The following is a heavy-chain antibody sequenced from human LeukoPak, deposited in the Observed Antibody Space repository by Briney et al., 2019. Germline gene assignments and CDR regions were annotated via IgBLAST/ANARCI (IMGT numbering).Heavy chain of an antibody. CDR2: IYYSGST. CDR3: ARTLDSGSYYLEGIYYYYYMDV. J-gene: IGHJ6*03. D-gene: IGHD1-26*01. CDR1: GGSISSYY. Sequence: PSETLSLTCTVSGGSISSYYWSWIRQPPGKRLEWIGYIYYSGSTNYNPSLKSRVTISVDTSKNQFSLRLSSVTAADTAVYYCARTLDSGSYYLEGIYYYYYMDVWGKGTTVTVSS. V-gene: IGHV4-59*08.